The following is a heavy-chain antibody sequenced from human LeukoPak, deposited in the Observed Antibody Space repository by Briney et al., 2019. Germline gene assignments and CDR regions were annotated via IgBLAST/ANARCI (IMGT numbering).Heavy chain of an antibody. J-gene: IGHJ6*02. CDR3: ARDRSPTAAEYGMDV. CDR1: GGSISSYY. Sequence: PSETLSLTCTVSGGSISSYYWSWIRQPPGKGLEWIGYIYYSGSTNYNPSLKSRVTISVDTSKNQFSLKLSSVTAADTAVYYCARDRSPTAAEYGMDVWGQGTTVTVSS. CDR2: IYYSGST. V-gene: IGHV4-59*01. D-gene: IGHD2-2*01.